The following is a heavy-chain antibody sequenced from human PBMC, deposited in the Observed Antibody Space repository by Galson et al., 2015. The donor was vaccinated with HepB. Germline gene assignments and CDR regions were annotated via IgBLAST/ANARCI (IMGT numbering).Heavy chain of an antibody. CDR1: GFTFGDYA. D-gene: IGHD2-2*01. CDR3: TRRKDIVVVPAASDAFDI. Sequence: SLRLSCAASGFTFGDYAMSWFRQAPGKGLEWVGFIRSKAYGGTTEYAASVKGRFTISRDDSKSIAYLQMNSLKTEDTAVYYCTRRKDIVVVPAASDAFDIWGQGTMVTVSS. J-gene: IGHJ3*02. V-gene: IGHV3-49*03. CDR2: IRSKAYGGTT.